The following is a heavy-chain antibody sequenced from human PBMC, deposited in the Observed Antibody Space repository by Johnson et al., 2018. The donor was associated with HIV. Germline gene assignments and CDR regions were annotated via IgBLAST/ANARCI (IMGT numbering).Heavy chain of an antibody. CDR1: GFTFSSYG. D-gene: IGHD3-10*01. CDR3: AKGRSGGSGAFDI. J-gene: IGHJ3*02. CDR2: IRYDGSNK. Sequence: QVHLVESGGGVVQPGGSLRLYCAASGFTFSSYGMHWVRQAPGKGLEWVAFIRYDGSNKYYADSVKGRFTISRDNSKNTLYVQMNRLRTEDTAVYFCAKGRSGGSGAFDIWGQGTMVTVSS. V-gene: IGHV3-30*02.